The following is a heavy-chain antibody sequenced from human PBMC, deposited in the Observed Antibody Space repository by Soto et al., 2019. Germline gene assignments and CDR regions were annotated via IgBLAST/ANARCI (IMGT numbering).Heavy chain of an antibody. CDR3: ASGGYSYGPYYYYGMDV. V-gene: IGHV3-30-3*01. J-gene: IGHJ6*02. CDR2: ISYDGSNK. Sequence: PGGSLRLSCAASGFTFSSYAMHWVRQAPGKGLEWVAVISYDGSNKYYADSVKGRFTISRDNSKNTLYLQMNSLRAEDTAVYYCASGGYSYGPYYYYGMDVWGQGTTLSVSS. D-gene: IGHD5-18*01. CDR1: GFTFSSYA.